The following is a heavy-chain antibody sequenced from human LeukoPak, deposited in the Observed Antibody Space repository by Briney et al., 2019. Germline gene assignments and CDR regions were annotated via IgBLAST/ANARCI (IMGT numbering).Heavy chain of an antibody. V-gene: IGHV3-23*01. CDR2: ISGSTGST. CDR3: ARGVYCSGGSCYHYYYGMDV. CDR1: GFTFSNYA. J-gene: IGHJ6*02. D-gene: IGHD2-15*01. Sequence: GGSLRLSCAASGFTFSNYAMNWVRQAPGKGLEWVSLISGSTGSTYYADSVKGRFSISRDNSKNTVYLQMNSLRVEDTAVYYCARGVYCSGGSCYHYYYGMDVWGQGTTVTVSS.